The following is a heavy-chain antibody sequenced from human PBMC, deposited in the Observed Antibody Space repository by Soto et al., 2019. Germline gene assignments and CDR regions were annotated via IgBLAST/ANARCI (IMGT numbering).Heavy chain of an antibody. CDR3: AADRGFYYYYYGMDV. CDR2: IVVGSGNT. V-gene: IGHV1-58*01. CDR1: GFTFTSSA. J-gene: IGHJ6*02. Sequence: GSSVKVSCKASGFTFTSSAVQWVRQARGQRLEWIGWIVVGSGNTNYAQKFQERVTITRDMSTSTAYMELSSLRSEDTAVYYCAADRGFYYYYYGMDVWGQGTTVTVSS. D-gene: IGHD5-12*01.